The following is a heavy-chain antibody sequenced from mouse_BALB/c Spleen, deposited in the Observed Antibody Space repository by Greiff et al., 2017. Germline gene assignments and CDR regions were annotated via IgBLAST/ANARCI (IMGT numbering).Heavy chain of an antibody. CDR1: GYTFTSYW. V-gene: IGHV1-87*01. CDR3: AVDGYYAMDY. Sequence: QVHVKQSGAELARPGASVKLSCKASGYTFTSYWMQWVKQRPGQGLEWIGAIYPGDGDTRYTQKFKGKATLTADKSSSTAYMQLSSLASEDSAVYYCAVDGYYAMDYWGQGTSVTVSS. D-gene: IGHD2-3*01. J-gene: IGHJ4*01. CDR2: IYPGDGDT.